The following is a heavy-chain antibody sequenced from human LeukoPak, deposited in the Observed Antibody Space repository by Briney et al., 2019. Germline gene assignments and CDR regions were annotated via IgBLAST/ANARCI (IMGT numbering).Heavy chain of an antibody. D-gene: IGHD1-26*01. CDR3: ARAPLGTWELLSYYFDY. J-gene: IGHJ4*02. Sequence: PGGSLRLSCAASGFTFSSYGMHWVRQAPGKGLEWVAVISYDGSNKYYADSVKGRFTISRDNSKNSLYLQMNSLRAEDTAVYYCARAPLGTWELLSYYFDYWGQGTLVTVSS. CDR1: GFTFSSYG. V-gene: IGHV3-30*03. CDR2: ISYDGSNK.